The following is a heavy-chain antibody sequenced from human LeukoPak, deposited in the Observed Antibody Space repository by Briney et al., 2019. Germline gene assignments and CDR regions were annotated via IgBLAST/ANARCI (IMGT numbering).Heavy chain of an antibody. CDR1: GFTFSSYA. D-gene: IGHD4-11*01. CDR3: ARDLRLDYSNYGPHYYYYGMDV. CDR2: ISYDGSNK. Sequence: PGGSLRLSCAASGFTFSSYAMHWVRQAPGKGLEWVAVISYDGSNKYYADSVKGRFTISRDNSKNTLYLQMNSLRAEDTAVYYCARDLRLDYSNYGPHYYYYGMDVWGQGTTVTVS. V-gene: IGHV3-30-3*01. J-gene: IGHJ6*02.